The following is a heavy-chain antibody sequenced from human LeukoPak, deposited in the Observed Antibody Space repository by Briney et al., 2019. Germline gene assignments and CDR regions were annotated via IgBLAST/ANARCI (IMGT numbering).Heavy chain of an antibody. V-gene: IGHV1-18*01. D-gene: IGHD3-10*01. CDR1: GYTFTSYG. J-gene: IGHJ4*02. Sequence: GASVKVSYKASGYTFTSYGISWVRQAPGQGLEWMGWISAYNGNTNYAQKLQGRVTMTTDTSTSTAYMELRSLRSDDTAVYYCARGVRIVRGVIMGPFDHWGQGTLVTVSS. CDR3: ARGVRIVRGVIMGPFDH. CDR2: ISAYNGNT.